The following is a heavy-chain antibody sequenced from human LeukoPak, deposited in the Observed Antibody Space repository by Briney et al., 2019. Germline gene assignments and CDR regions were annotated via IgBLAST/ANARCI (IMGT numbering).Heavy chain of an antibody. CDR3: ARVQSYYDSSGYTRTMDV. D-gene: IGHD3-22*01. Sequence: GGSLRLPCAASGFTFSSNYMSWVRQAPGKGLEWVSVIYSGGSTYYADSVKGRFTISRDNSKNTLYLQMNSLRAEDTAVYYCARVQSYYDSSGYTRTMDVWGKGTTVTVSS. J-gene: IGHJ6*03. CDR2: IYSGGST. V-gene: IGHV3-53*01. CDR1: GFTFSSNY.